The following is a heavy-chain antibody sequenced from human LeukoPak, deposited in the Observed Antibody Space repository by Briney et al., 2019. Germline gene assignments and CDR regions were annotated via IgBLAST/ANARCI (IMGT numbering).Heavy chain of an antibody. Sequence: GESLKISCKGSGYSFTKYWIGWVRQMPGKGLEYMGIIYPGDSDTRYSPSFQGQVNISADKSINNAYLQWSTLKASDTAMYYCARRHGGNDRAFDIWGHGTMVIVSS. J-gene: IGHJ3*02. CDR1: GYSFTKYW. CDR3: ARRHGGNDRAFDI. CDR2: IYPGDSDT. D-gene: IGHD4-23*01. V-gene: IGHV5-51*01.